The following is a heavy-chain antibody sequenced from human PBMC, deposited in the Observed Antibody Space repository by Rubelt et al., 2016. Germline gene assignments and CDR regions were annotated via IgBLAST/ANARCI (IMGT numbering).Heavy chain of an antibody. CDR2: IYYSGST. V-gene: IGHV4-39*02. Sequence: GSIYYSGSTYYNPSLKSRDTISVDTSKNQFSRKMSSVTAADTAVYYCAREGRVVVVPAATKPEYWYFDLWGRGTLVTVSS. CDR3: AREGRVVVVPAATKPEYWYFDL. D-gene: IGHD2-2*01. J-gene: IGHJ2*01.